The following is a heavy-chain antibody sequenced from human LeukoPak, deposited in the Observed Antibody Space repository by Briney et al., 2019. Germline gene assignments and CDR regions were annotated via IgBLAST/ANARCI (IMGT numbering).Heavy chain of an antibody. V-gene: IGHV4-34*01. D-gene: IGHD4-11*01. Sequence: SETLSLTCAVYGGSFSGYYWSWIRQPPGKGLEWIGEINHSGSTNYNPSLKSRVTISVDTSKNQFSLKLSSVTAADTAVYYRARGTSNYPYNWFDPWGQGTLVTVSS. CDR3: ARGTSNYPYNWFDP. CDR1: GGSFSGYY. J-gene: IGHJ5*02. CDR2: INHSGST.